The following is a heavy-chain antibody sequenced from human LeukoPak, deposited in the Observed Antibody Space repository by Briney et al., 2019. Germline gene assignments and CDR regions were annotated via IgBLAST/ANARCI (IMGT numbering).Heavy chain of an antibody. J-gene: IGHJ4*02. CDR3: ARHGGTVARTPDFDY. V-gene: IGHV4-4*07. CDR1: GGSISSYY. D-gene: IGHD4-23*01. Sequence: PSETLSLTCTVSGGSISSYYWSWIRQPAGKGLEWIGRIYTSGSTNYNPSLKSRVTISVDTSKNQFSLKLSSVTAADTAVYYCARHGGTVARTPDFDYWGQGTLVTVSS. CDR2: IYTSGST.